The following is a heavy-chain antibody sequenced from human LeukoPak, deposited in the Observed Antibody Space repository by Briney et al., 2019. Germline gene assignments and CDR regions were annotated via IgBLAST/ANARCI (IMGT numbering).Heavy chain of an antibody. V-gene: IGHV3-30*02. D-gene: IGHD1-26*01. CDR2: IRYDGSNK. CDR1: GFTFSSYG. Sequence: TGGSLRLSCAASGFTFSSYGMHWVRQAPGKGLEWVAFIRYDGSNKYYADSVKGRFTISRDNSKNTLYLQMNSLRAEDTAVYYCAKSSLRPELLPGDYWGQGTLVTVSS. J-gene: IGHJ4*02. CDR3: AKSSLRPELLPGDY.